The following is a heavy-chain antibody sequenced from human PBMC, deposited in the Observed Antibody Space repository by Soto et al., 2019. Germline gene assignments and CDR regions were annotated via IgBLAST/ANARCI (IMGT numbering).Heavy chain of an antibody. D-gene: IGHD5-18*01. V-gene: IGHV3-33*08. Sequence: AGSLDHSCAASVFTVSSNYMSWVRQAPGKGLEWMAVIWYDGSKKYYRDSVKGRFTISRDNSKNTLYLQMNSLRAEDTAVYYCARSPAGYSYGYGADSWGQGTLVTVSS. CDR1: VFTVSSNY. CDR2: IWYDGSKK. J-gene: IGHJ4*02. CDR3: ARSPAGYSYGYGADS.